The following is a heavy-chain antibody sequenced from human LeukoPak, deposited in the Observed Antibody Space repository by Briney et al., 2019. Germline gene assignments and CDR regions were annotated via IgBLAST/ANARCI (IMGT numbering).Heavy chain of an antibody. CDR3: ARDRDSYYYDSSGLGDY. J-gene: IGHJ4*02. CDR1: GLTFSSYG. CDR2: IWYDGSNK. Sequence: GGSLRLSCAASGLTFSSYGMHWVRQAPGKGLEWVAVIWYDGSNKYYADSVKGRFTISRDNSKNTLYLQMNSLRAEDTAVYYCARDRDSYYYDSSGLGDYWGQGTLVTVSS. V-gene: IGHV3-33*01. D-gene: IGHD3-22*01.